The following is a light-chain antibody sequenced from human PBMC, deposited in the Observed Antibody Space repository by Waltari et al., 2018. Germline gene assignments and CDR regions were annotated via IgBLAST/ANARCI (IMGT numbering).Light chain of an antibody. CDR2: AAS. CDR3: QQSYSTPYT. Sequence: DIQMTQSPSSLSASVGDRVTITFRASQSISSYLNWYQQKPGTAPKLLIYAASSLQSGVPSRFSGSGSGTDFTLTISSLQPDDFATYYCQQSYSTPYTFGQGTKLEIK. V-gene: IGKV1-39*01. CDR1: QSISSY. J-gene: IGKJ2*01.